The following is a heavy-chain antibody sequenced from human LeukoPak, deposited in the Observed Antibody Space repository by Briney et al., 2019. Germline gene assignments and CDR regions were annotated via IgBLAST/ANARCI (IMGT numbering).Heavy chain of an antibody. CDR3: ARHRRNYYGSGSYYDY. CDR1: GGSFSGYY. Sequence: SETLSLTCAIYGGSFSGYYWSWIRQPPGKGLEWIGEINHRGSTNYNPSLKSRVTISVDTSRNSFSLELSSVTAADTAVYYCARHRRNYYGSGSYYDYWGQGTLVTVSS. D-gene: IGHD3-10*01. V-gene: IGHV4-34*01. CDR2: INHRGST. J-gene: IGHJ4*02.